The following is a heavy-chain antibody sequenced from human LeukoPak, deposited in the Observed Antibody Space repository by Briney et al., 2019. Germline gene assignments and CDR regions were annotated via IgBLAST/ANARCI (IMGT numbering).Heavy chain of an antibody. Sequence: SETLSLTCTVSGGSISSGDYYWSWIRQPPGKGLEWIGYISYSGSTNYNPSLKSRVTISVDTSKNQFSLKLSSVTAADTAVYYCARLGPAAGTSFDYWGQGTLVTVSS. CDR1: GGSISSGDYY. D-gene: IGHD6-13*01. J-gene: IGHJ4*02. CDR3: ARLGPAAGTSFDY. V-gene: IGHV4-61*08. CDR2: ISYSGST.